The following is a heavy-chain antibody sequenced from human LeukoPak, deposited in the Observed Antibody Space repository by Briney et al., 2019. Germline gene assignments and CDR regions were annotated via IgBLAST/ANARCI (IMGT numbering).Heavy chain of an antibody. CDR2: IYSGGST. J-gene: IGHJ6*02. V-gene: IGHV3-66*01. Sequence: GGSLRLSGAASGLTVSSNYMSWVRQAPGKGLEWVSVIYSGGSTYYADSVKGRFTISRDNSKNTLYLQMNSLRAEDTAVYYCARDRYYDSSGRRGMDVWGQGTTVTVSS. CDR1: GLTVSSNY. CDR3: ARDRYYDSSGRRGMDV. D-gene: IGHD3-22*01.